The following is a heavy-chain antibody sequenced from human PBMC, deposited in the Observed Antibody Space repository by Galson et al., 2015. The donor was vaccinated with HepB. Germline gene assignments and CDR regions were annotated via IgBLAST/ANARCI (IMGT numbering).Heavy chain of an antibody. CDR2: ISGSGGST. D-gene: IGHD2-15*01. Sequence: SLRLSCAASGFTFSSYAMSWVRQAPGKGLEWVSAISGSGGSTYYADSVKGRFTISRDNSKNTLYLQMNSLRAGDTAVYYCAKTVVAANYYYYGMDVWGQGTTVTVSS. CDR3: AKTVVAANYYYYGMDV. J-gene: IGHJ6*02. V-gene: IGHV3-23*01. CDR1: GFTFSSYA.